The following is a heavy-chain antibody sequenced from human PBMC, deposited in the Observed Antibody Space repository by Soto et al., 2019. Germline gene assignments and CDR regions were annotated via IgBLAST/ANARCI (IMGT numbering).Heavy chain of an antibody. CDR3: ASGRYGDY. V-gene: IGHV1-18*01. CDR1: GYAFTTYG. Sequence: QVHLVQSGAEVKKPGASVKVSCKGSGYAFTTYGITWVRQAPGQGLEWMGWINAHNGNTNYAQKLQGIVTVTRDTSTSTAYMELRSLRSDDTAVYYCASGRYGDYWGQGALVTVSS. J-gene: IGHJ4*02. D-gene: IGHD1-26*01. CDR2: INAHNGNT.